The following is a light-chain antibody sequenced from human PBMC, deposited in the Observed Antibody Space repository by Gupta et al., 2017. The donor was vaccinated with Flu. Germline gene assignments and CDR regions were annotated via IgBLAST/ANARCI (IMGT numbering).Light chain of an antibody. Sequence: DTQLTPSPSSLSASVGDRVTITCRASQYVGDYLNWYQQKPGKAPKLLIYAASSLQSGVPSRFSGSGSGTNFTLTISRLQREDFANYYCQQSDSTPRTFGQGTRVEMK. V-gene: IGKV1-39*01. CDR2: AAS. CDR1: QYVGDY. CDR3: QQSDSTPRT. J-gene: IGKJ1*01.